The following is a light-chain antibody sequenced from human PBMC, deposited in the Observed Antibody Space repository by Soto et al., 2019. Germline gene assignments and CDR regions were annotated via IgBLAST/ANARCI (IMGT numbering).Light chain of an antibody. CDR3: QQRSTDQS. Sequence: EIVLTQSPATLSLSPGERATLSCRASQSVSSYLAWYQQKPGQAPRLLIYDASSRATGIPARFSGSGSGTDFTLTISSLEPEDFAVYYCQQRSTDQSFGQGTKVEIK. V-gene: IGKV3-11*01. CDR1: QSVSSY. J-gene: IGKJ1*01. CDR2: DAS.